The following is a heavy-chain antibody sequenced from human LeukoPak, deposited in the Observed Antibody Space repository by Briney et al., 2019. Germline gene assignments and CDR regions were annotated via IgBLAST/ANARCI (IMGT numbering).Heavy chain of an antibody. CDR1: GGSFSGYY. Sequence: PSETLSLTCAVYGGSFSGYYWSWIRQPPGKGLEWIGEINHSGSTNYNPSLKSRVTISVDTSKSQFSLKLSSVTAADTAVYYCARVGRYYYYDSSGYYSDAFDIWGQGTMVTVSS. CDR2: INHSGST. V-gene: IGHV4-34*01. CDR3: ARVGRYYYYDSSGYYSDAFDI. J-gene: IGHJ3*02. D-gene: IGHD3-22*01.